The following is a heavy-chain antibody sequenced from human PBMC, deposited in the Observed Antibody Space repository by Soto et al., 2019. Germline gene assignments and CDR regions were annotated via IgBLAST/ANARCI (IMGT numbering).Heavy chain of an antibody. CDR2: ISGSGSDT. CDR1: GFGLIDFA. Sequence: EVDLLESGGGLVQPGGSLRLSCVASGFGLIDFAMSWVRQAPGKGLQWVSAISGSGSDTYYADSVKGRFTISRDTSKNTLYLQMNSLRAEDTAVYYCAREDSSSWYSSSYYYYYGMDVWGQGTTVTVSS. J-gene: IGHJ6*02. D-gene: IGHD6-13*01. CDR3: AREDSSSWYSSSYYYYYGMDV. V-gene: IGHV3-23*01.